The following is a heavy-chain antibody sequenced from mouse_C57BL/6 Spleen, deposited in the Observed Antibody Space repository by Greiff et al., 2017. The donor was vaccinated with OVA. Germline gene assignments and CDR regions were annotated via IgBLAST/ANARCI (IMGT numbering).Heavy chain of an antibody. V-gene: IGHV5-17*01. CDR2: ISSGSSTI. CDR1: GFTFSDYG. D-gene: IGHD5-5*01. CDR3: ARDLPSTF. J-gene: IGHJ2*01. Sequence: EVKVVESGGGLVKPGGSLKLSCAASGFTFSDYGLHWVRQAPEKGLEWVAYISSGSSTIYSADTVKGRFTISRDNAKNTLFLQMTSLGSEDTAMYYCARDLPSTFWGQGTTLTVSS.